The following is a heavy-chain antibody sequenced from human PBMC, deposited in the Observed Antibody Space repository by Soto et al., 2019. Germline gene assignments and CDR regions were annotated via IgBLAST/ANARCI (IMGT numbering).Heavy chain of an antibody. CDR1: RDTFTSYW. CDR3: SIFGGNVGRFEEX. D-gene: IGHD2-15*01. CDR2: IYPGDSDT. V-gene: IGHV5-51*01. Sequence: GKARSNSWQGSRDTFTSYWIGWVRQMPGECVELLGAIYPGDSDTRYSPSFQGQVTISADKSISTAYLQWSSLRASDSAMYYCSIFGGNVGRFEEXWCQGTSVT. J-gene: IGHJ4*02.